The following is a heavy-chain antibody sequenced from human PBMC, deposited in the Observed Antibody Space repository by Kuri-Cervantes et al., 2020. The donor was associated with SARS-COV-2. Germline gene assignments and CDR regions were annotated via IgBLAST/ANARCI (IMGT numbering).Heavy chain of an antibody. D-gene: IGHD3-3*01. CDR1: GASISSSTYY. CDR3: ATHDFWSGSTFDY. CDR2: IYESGDT. Sequence: SETLSLTCTVSGASISSSTYYWGWIRRSPGKGLEWLGSIYESGDTYYSSSLKSRLSLSVDTSKNQFSLKLTSVTAAGTAVYYCATHDFWSGSTFDYWGQGTLVTVSS. V-gene: IGHV4-39*01. J-gene: IGHJ4*02.